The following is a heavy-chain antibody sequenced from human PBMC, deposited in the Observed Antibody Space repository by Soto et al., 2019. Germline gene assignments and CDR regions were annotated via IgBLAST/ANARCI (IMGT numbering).Heavy chain of an antibody. J-gene: IGHJ5*02. D-gene: IGHD2-8*01. CDR1: GGSVTSYH. CDR2: TAYTGNT. CDR3: ERDMHAGFTLYFDP. Sequence: PAKTVSLTCVVSGGSVTSYHWSWIRQFPGKGLEWIAYTAYTGNTNSNPSLKSRVTISIXTXKXXLXXKXXSXXAAXTAVYYCERDMHAGFTLYFDPWGQGTLVTVAP. V-gene: IGHV4-59*02.